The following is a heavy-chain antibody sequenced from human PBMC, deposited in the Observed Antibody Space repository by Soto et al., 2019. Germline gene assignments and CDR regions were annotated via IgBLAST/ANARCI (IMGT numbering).Heavy chain of an antibody. CDR1: GFTFSSYG. V-gene: IGHV3-30*18. CDR2: ISYDGTNK. D-gene: IGHD6-25*01. Sequence: GGSLRLSCAASGFTFSSYGMHWVRQAPGKGLEWVAVISYDGTNKYYADYVKGRSTISRDNSKNTLYLQVNSLRGEDTAVYYCAKDRRDGYNPEAFAIWGQGTMVPVSS. CDR3: AKDRRDGYNPEAFAI. J-gene: IGHJ3*02.